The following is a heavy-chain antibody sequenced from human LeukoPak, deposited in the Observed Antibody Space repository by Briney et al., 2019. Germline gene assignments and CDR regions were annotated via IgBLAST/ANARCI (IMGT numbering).Heavy chain of an antibody. J-gene: IGHJ4*02. CDR1: GFTFSSYA. CDR3: ARYRGAGTAYFDY. D-gene: IGHD6-19*01. CDR2: ISASGSGT. V-gene: IGHV3-23*01. Sequence: PGGSLRLSCAASGFTFSSYAMSWVRQAPGKGLEWVSAISASGSGTYYADSVKGRFTISRDNSKNTLYLQMSSLRAEDTAVYYRARYRGAGTAYFDYWGQGTLVTVSS.